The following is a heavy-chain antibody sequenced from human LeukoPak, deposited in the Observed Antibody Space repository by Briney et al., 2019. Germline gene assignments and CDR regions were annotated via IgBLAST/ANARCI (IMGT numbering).Heavy chain of an antibody. CDR3: AREGLTGAYHYYAMDV. Sequence: GGSLRLSCAASGFTFSSYSMNWVRQAPGKGLEWVSYISSSSSTIYYADSVKGRFTISRDNAKNSLYLHMDSLSAEDTAVYFCAREGLTGAYHYYAMDVWGQGTPVTVSS. CDR1: GFTFSSYS. CDR2: ISSSSSTI. D-gene: IGHD7-27*01. J-gene: IGHJ6*02. V-gene: IGHV3-48*04.